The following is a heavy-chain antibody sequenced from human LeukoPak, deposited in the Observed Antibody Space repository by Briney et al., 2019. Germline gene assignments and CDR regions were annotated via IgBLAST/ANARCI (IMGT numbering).Heavy chain of an antibody. V-gene: IGHV4-61*02. CDR2: IYTSGST. CDR1: GGSISSGSYY. J-gene: IGHJ4*02. Sequence: SETLSLTCTVSGGSISSGSYYWSWIRQPAGKGLEWIGRIYTSGSTNYNPSLKSRVTISVDTSKNQFSLKLSSVTAADTAVYYCARIAAAGHFDYWGQGTLVTVSS. CDR3: ARIAAAGHFDY. D-gene: IGHD6-13*01.